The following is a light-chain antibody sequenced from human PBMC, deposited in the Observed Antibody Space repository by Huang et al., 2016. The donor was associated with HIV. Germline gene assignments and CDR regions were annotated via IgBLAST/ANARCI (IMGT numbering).Light chain of an antibody. J-gene: IGKJ4*01. CDR2: GAS. CDR1: QNIGTD. Sequence: IVLTQSPATLSVSPGEGATLSCRASQNIGTDLAWYQQKHCQAPRLLIYGASTRATGVPARFSGSGSGTEFTLTLSSLQSEDFAIYYCQHYHNWPPLTFGGGTKVDI. CDR3: QHYHNWPPLT. V-gene: IGKV3-15*01.